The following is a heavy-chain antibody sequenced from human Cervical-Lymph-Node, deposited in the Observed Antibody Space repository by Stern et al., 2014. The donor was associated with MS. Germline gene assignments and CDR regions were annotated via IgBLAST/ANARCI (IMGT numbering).Heavy chain of an antibody. V-gene: IGHV3-74*02. D-gene: IGHD4-17*01. CDR3: VRNGDYGEGFAY. CDR2: IDSDGTTT. J-gene: IGHJ4*02. Sequence: QLVQSGGGIVQPGGSLRLSCAASGFTFSYYWMHWVRQAPGKGLEWVSHIDSDGTTTGYADSVKGRLAISRDNAKNTLILQINSLRVEDTAVYYCVRNGDYGEGFAYWGQGTQVTVSS. CDR1: GFTFSYYW.